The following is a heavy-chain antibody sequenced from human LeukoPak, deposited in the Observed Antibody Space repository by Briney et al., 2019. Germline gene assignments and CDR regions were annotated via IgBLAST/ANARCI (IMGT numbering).Heavy chain of an antibody. J-gene: IGHJ4*02. Sequence: PGGSLRLSCAASGFTFSTYWMAWVRQAPGKGQEWVANIKEDESAKHQADSVKGRFTIFRDNARNSVYLQMSSLRGEDTAVYYCARDVGGSLDYWGQGTLVTVSS. CDR3: ARDVGGSLDY. CDR1: GFTFSTYW. V-gene: IGHV3-7*01. D-gene: IGHD1-26*01. CDR2: IKEDESAK.